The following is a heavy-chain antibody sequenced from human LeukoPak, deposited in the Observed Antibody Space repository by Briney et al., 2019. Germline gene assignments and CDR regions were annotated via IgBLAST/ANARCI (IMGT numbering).Heavy chain of an antibody. Sequence: SVKVSCKASGDTFSSYAISWVRQAPGQGLEWMGGIIPIFGTANYAQKFQGRVTITTDESTSTAYMELSSLRSEDTAVYYCARERIAAAGTYYYYMDVWGKGTTVTVSS. CDR2: IIPIFGTA. J-gene: IGHJ6*03. D-gene: IGHD6-13*01. V-gene: IGHV1-69*05. CDR1: GDTFSSYA. CDR3: ARERIAAAGTYYYYMDV.